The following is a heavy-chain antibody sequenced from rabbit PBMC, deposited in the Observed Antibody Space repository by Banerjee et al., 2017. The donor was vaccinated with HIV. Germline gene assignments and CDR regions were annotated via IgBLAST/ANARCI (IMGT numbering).Heavy chain of an antibody. CDR2: IWNGDGST. CDR3: ARDLAGVIGWNFNL. Sequence: QSLEESGGDLVKPGASLTLTCTASGFTFSSYTWICWVRQAPGKGLEWIACIWNGDGSTYYASWVNGRFSISKASWTTVTLQMTSLTAADTASYFCARDLAGVIGWNFNLWGPGTLVTVS. J-gene: IGHJ4*01. V-gene: IGHV1S40*01. CDR1: GFTFSSYTW. D-gene: IGHD4-1*01.